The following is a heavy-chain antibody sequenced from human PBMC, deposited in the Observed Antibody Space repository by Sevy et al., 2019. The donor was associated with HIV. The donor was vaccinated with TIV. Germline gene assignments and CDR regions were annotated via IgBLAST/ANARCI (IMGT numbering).Heavy chain of an antibody. CDR1: GYTFINFD. D-gene: IGHD1-1*01. CDR2: MNPKTGKA. V-gene: IGHV1-8*01. CDR3: TRGLTTFPY. Sequence: ASVKVSCKASGYTFINFDIGWVRQATGQGLEWMGWMNPKTGKAGYAPKVQGRVTMTRNTSLTTAYMELSSLRTDDTAVYYCTRGLTTFPYWGQGTLVTVSS. J-gene: IGHJ4*02.